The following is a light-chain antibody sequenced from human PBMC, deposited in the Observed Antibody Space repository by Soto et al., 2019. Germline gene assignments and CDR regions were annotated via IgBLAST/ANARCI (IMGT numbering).Light chain of an antibody. CDR3: HQYAMSLAIT. CDR1: QSVSSNY. Sequence: ETVLTQSPGTLSLSPGERATLSCRASQSVSSNYLVWYQQKPGQAPRLLISGVSTRTSDIPDRLGGGESGTDFTLTISRLEPEDVAVYYCHQYAMSLAITFGQGTRVEIK. V-gene: IGKV3-20*01. CDR2: GVS. J-gene: IGKJ5*01.